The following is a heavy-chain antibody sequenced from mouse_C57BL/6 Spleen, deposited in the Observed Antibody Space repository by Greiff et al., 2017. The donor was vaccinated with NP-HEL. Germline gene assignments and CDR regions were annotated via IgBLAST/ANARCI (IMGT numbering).Heavy chain of an antibody. CDR1: GFTFSSYT. V-gene: IGHV5-9*01. D-gene: IGHD2-2*01. J-gene: IGHJ4*01. CDR2: ISGGGGNT. Sequence: EVKLMESGGGLVKPGGSLKLSCAASGFTFSSYTMSWVRQTPEKRLEWVATISGGGGNTYYPDSVKGRFTISRDNAKNTLYLQMSSLRSEDTALYYCARVYGYDGYAMDYWGQGTSVTVSS. CDR3: ARVYGYDGYAMDY.